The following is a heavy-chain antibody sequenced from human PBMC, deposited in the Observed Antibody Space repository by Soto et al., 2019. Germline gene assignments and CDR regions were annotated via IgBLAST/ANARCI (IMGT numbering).Heavy chain of an antibody. CDR2: IYYSGST. CDR1: GGSISSSSYY. V-gene: IGHV4-39*01. D-gene: IGHD5-12*01. Sequence: PSETLSLTCTVSGGSISSSSYYWGWIRQPPGKGLEWIGSIYYSGSTYYNPSLKSRVTISVDTSKNQFSLKLSSVTAADTAVYYCARRTRGYSGYDGYWGQGTLVTVSS. CDR3: ARRTRGYSGYDGY. J-gene: IGHJ4*02.